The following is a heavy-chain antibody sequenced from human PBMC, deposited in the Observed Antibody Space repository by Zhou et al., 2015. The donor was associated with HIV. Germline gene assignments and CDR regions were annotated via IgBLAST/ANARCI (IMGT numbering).Heavy chain of an antibody. D-gene: IGHD3-3*01. CDR2: IIPIFGTA. CDR1: GGTFSSYA. V-gene: IGHV1-69*01. J-gene: IGHJ5*02. Sequence: QVQLVQSGAEVKKPGSSVKVSCKASGGTFSSYAISWVRQAPGQGLEWMGGIIPIFGTANYAQKFQGRVTITADESTSTAYMELSSLRSEDTAVYYCARDSRITIFGVVKLPIKSVWFDPWGQGTLVTVSS. CDR3: ARDSRITIFGVVKLPIKSVWFDP.